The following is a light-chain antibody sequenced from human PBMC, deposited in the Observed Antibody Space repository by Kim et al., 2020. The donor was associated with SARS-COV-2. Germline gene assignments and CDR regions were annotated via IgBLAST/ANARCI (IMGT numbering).Light chain of an antibody. CDR2: LGS. V-gene: IGKV2-28*01. CDR3: MQALQSPWT. J-gene: IGKJ1*01. CDR1: QSLLHTNGYNY. Sequence: DIVMTQSPLSLPVTAGEPASISCRSSQSLLHTNGYNYLDWYLQKPGQSPQLLIYLGSHRASGVPDRFSVSGSGTDFTLKISRVEAEDVGVYYCMQALQSPWTFGQGTKVDIK.